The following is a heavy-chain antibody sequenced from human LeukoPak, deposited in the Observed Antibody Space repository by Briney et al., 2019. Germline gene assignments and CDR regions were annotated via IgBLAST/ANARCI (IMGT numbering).Heavy chain of an antibody. CDR2: INQDGSEK. CDR1: GFTFTNNF. D-gene: IGHD5-12*01. CDR3: ARVRVATTGRYDALNL. Sequence: GGSLRLSCAASGFTFTNNFMSWVRQVPGKGLEWVANINQDGSEKYYVDSVKGRFTISRDNAKNSLYLQMNSLRADDTAVYYCARVRVATTGRYDALNLWGQGTMVTVSS. V-gene: IGHV3-7*01. J-gene: IGHJ3*01.